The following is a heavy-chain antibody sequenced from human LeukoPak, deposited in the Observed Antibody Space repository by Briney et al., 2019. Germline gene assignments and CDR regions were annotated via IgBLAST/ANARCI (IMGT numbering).Heavy chain of an antibody. CDR2: IRYDGSNK. Sequence: GGSLRLSCAASGFTFSSYGMHWVRQAPGKGLEWVAFIRYDGSNKYYADSVKGRFTISRDNSKNTLYLQMNSLRAEDTAVYYCAKDLAGYYDSSGYYFDYWGQGTLVTVSS. J-gene: IGHJ4*02. D-gene: IGHD3-22*01. CDR1: GFTFSSYG. CDR3: AKDLAGYYDSSGYYFDY. V-gene: IGHV3-30*02.